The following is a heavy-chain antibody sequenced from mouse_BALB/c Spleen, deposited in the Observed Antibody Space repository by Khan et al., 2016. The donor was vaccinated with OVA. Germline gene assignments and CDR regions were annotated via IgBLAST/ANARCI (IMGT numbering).Heavy chain of an antibody. V-gene: IGHV5-9-1*01. D-gene: IGHD1-1*01. CDR2: ISTGGRKI. CDR3: ARSITPVVAFYY. CDR1: GLTFSSSA. Sequence: EVELVESGGGLVKPGGSLKLSCAASGLTFSSSAMSWVRQTPEKRLEWVATISTGGRKIYYADSVKGRFTISRDNAKNTLSLQMSSLRSEGTAMYYCARSITPVVAFYYWGQGTTLTVSS. J-gene: IGHJ2*01.